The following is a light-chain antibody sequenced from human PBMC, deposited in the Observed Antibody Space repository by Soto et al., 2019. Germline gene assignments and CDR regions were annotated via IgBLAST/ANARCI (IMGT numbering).Light chain of an antibody. CDR2: EVT. V-gene: IGLV2-14*01. Sequence: QSVLTQPASVSGSPGQSIAISCTGTSSDVGGYDYVSWYQQHADKAPKLIIYEVTKRPSGVSNRFSGSKSGNTASLTISGLQPDDEADYYCSSHTSGDTRVFGSGTKVTVL. J-gene: IGLJ1*01. CDR3: SSHTSGDTRV. CDR1: SSDVGGYDY.